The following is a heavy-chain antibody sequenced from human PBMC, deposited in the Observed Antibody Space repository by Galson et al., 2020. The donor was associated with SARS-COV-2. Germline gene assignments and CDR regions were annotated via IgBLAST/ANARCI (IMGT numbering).Heavy chain of an antibody. Sequence: GESLKISCAASGFTFSSYYMNWVRPAPGKGLEWVSSISSSGSYIFYSDSVKGRFTISRDNAKNSLYLQMNSLRAEDTAVYYCARAQGGDIVATIRSYYYYYGIDVWGQGTTVTVSS. J-gene: IGHJ6*02. D-gene: IGHD5-12*01. CDR1: GFTFSSYY. CDR3: ARAQGGDIVATIRSYYYYYGIDV. CDR2: ISSSGSYI. V-gene: IGHV3-21*01.